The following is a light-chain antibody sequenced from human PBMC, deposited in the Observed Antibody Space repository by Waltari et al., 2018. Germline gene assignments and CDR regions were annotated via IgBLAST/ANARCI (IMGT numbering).Light chain of an antibody. CDR2: EVS. CDR3: SSYTSSSTVV. V-gene: IGLV2-14*01. Sequence: QSALTQPASVSGSPGQSIPISCTGTRSDVGGSNYVSWYQQHPGKAPKLMIYEVSNRPSGVSNRFSGSKSGNTASLTISGLQAEDEADYYCSSYTSSSTVVFGGGTKLTVL. J-gene: IGLJ2*01. CDR1: RSDVGGSNY.